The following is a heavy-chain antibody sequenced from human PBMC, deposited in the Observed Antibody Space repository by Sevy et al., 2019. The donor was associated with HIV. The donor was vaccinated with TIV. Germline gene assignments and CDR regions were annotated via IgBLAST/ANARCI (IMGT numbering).Heavy chain of an antibody. CDR2: INPTGGSS. CDR1: GYTFTSYY. J-gene: IGHJ4*02. V-gene: IGHV1-46*03. CDR3: ARDHSWNKGTYFDF. Sequence: ASVKVSCKASGYTFTSYYMHWVRQAPGQGLEWMGIINPTGGSSSYAQRFQGRVTMTRDTSTSTVYMELSSLRSEDTAVYYCARDHSWNKGTYFDFWGQGTLVTVSS. D-gene: IGHD1-1*01.